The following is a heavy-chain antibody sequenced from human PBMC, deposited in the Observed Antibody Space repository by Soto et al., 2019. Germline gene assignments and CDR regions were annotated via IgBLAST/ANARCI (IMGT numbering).Heavy chain of an antibody. Sequence: ASETLSLTCTVSGGSISSGGYYWSWIRQHPGKGLEWIGYIYYSGSTYYNPSLKSRATISVDTSKNQFSLYLEMNSLRAEDTAVYYCARESEDLTSNFDYWGQGTLVTVSS. CDR1: GGSISSGGYY. CDR2: IYYSGST. J-gene: IGHJ4*02. V-gene: IGHV4-31*03. CDR3: ARESEDLTSNFDY.